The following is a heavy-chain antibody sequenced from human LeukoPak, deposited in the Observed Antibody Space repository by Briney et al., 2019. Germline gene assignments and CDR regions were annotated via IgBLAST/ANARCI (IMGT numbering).Heavy chain of an antibody. CDR2: IIPIFGTA. D-gene: IGHD6-19*01. V-gene: IGHV1-69*01. CDR1: GGTFSSYA. CDR3: ARGRIAVAGVQVGFDWFDP. Sequence: SVKVSCKASGGTFSSYAISWVRQAPGQGLEWMGGIIPIFGTANYAQKFQGRVTITADESTSTAYMELSSLRSEDTAVYYCARGRIAVAGVQVGFDWFDPWGQGTLVTVSS. J-gene: IGHJ5*02.